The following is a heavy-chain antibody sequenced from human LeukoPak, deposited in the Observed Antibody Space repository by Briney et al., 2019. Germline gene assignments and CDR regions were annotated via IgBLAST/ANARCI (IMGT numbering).Heavy chain of an antibody. D-gene: IGHD3-3*01. J-gene: IGHJ4*02. V-gene: IGHV4-4*02. CDR1: GGSISSSHW. Sequence: PSETLSLTCAVSGGSISSSHWWSWVRQPPGKGLEWIGEISNSERTNFNPSLKSRVTISVDKSKNQFSLKLTSVTAADTALYYCTRVEGFRYFDYWGQGTLVTVSS. CDR2: ISNSERT. CDR3: TRVEGFRYFDY.